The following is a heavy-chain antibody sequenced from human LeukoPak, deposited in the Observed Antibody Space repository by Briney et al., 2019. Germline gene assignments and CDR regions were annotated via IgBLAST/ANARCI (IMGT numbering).Heavy chain of an antibody. J-gene: IGHJ5*02. Sequence: AASVKVSCKASGYTFSGYYMHWVRQAPGQGLEWMGWINPNSGGTNYAQKFQGRVTMTRDTSISTAYMELSRLRSDDTAVYYCARDKLDYYGSVLNPNWFDPWGQGTLVTVSS. CDR1: GYTFSGYY. CDR3: ARDKLDYYGSVLNPNWFDP. D-gene: IGHD3-10*01. V-gene: IGHV1-2*02. CDR2: INPNSGGT.